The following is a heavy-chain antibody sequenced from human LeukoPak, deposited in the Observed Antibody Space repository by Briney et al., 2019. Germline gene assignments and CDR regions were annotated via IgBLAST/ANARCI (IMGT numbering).Heavy chain of an antibody. J-gene: IGHJ4*02. D-gene: IGHD3-10*01. Sequence: SETLSLTCTVSGGSISSSSYYWGWIRQPPGKGLEWIGSINHSGSTNYNPSLKSRVTISVDTSKNQFSLKLSSVTAADTAVYYCARGRYYYGSGSYYNPWYFDYWGQGTLVTVSS. CDR2: INHSGST. CDR1: GGSISSSSYY. V-gene: IGHV4-39*07. CDR3: ARGRYYYGSGSYYNPWYFDY.